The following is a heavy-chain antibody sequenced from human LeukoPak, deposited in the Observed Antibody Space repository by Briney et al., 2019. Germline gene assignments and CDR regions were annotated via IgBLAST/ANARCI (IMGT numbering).Heavy chain of an antibody. CDR3: ARGGGFYTSGSYPGY. Sequence: SETLSPTCTVSGGSISSYYWSWIRQPPGKGLEWIGYIYHRGSANYNPSLKSRVAMSLDTSKNQFSLKLTSVTAADTAVYYCARGGGFYTSGSYPGYWGQGTLVTVSS. CDR1: GGSISSYY. V-gene: IGHV4-59*01. CDR2: IYHRGSA. J-gene: IGHJ4*02. D-gene: IGHD3-10*01.